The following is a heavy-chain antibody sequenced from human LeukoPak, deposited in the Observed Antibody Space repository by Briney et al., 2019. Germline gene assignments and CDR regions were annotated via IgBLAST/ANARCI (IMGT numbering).Heavy chain of an antibody. J-gene: IGHJ4*02. D-gene: IGHD1-7*01. V-gene: IGHV3-48*01. CDR2: ISSSSSTI. CDR3: AKDTRTSRNYFDY. Sequence: GGSLRLSCAASGFTFSSYTMNWVRQAPGKGLEWVPYISSSSSTIYYADSVKGRFTISRDNSKNTLYLQMNSLRAEDTAVYYCAKDTRTSRNYFDYWGQGTLVTVSS. CDR1: GFTFSSYT.